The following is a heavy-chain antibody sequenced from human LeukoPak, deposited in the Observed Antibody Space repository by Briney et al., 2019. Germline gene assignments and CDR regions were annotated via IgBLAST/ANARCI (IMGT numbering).Heavy chain of an antibody. CDR1: GYSISTGYY. D-gene: IGHD3-22*01. CDR2: IYPSGST. Sequence: PSETLSLTCTVSGYSISTGYYWGWIRQPPGKGLEWIGYIYPSGSTYYNPSLKSRVTISLDTSKNQFSLKLNSVTAADTAVYYCARAGYYDEDAFDIWGQGTMVTVSS. J-gene: IGHJ3*02. CDR3: ARAGYYDEDAFDI. V-gene: IGHV4-38-2*02.